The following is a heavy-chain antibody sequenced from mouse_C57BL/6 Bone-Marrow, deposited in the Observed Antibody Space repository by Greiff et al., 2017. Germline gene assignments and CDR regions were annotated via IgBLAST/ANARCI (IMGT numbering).Heavy chain of an antibody. Sequence: QVQLQQPGAELVKPGASVKLSCKASGYTFTSYWMHWVKQRPGQGLEWIGMIHPNSGSTNYNEKFKSKATLTVDKSSSTAYMQLSSLTSEDSAVYYCAREGVLLWTWFAYWGQGTLVTVSA. CDR1: GYTFTSYW. J-gene: IGHJ3*01. CDR2: IHPNSGST. D-gene: IGHD1-1*02. CDR3: AREGVLLWTWFAY. V-gene: IGHV1-64*01.